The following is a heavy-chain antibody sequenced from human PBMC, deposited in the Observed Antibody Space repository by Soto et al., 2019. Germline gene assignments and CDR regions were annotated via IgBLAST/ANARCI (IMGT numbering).Heavy chain of an antibody. Sequence: ASVKVSCKASGYTFTGYYMHWVRQAPGQGLEWMGWINPNSGGTNYAQKFQGWVTMTRDTSISTAYMELSRLRSDDTAVYYCARESLLGVAEKDAFDIWGQGTMVTVSS. CDR3: ARESLLGVAEKDAFDI. D-gene: IGHD3-3*01. CDR1: GYTFTGYY. J-gene: IGHJ3*02. V-gene: IGHV1-2*04. CDR2: INPNSGGT.